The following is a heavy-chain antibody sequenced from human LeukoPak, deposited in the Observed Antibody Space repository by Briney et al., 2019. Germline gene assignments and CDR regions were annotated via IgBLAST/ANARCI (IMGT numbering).Heavy chain of an antibody. V-gene: IGHV3-23*01. CDR2: ISVSGGST. CDR1: GFTFSSSA. CDR3: PKGPKGMIVAVTTYDY. J-gene: IGHJ4*02. D-gene: IGHD3-22*01. Sequence: GGSLRLSCAASGFTFSSSAMSWVRQALGKGLEWVSGISVSGGSTYYADSVKGRFTISRDNSKNTLYLQMNNLRVEDTAVYYCPKGPKGMIVAVTTYDYWGQGTLVTVSS.